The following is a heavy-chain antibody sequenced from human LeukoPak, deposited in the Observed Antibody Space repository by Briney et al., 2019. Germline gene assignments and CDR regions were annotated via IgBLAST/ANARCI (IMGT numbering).Heavy chain of an antibody. V-gene: IGHV3-30-3*01. D-gene: IGHD2/OR15-2a*01. CDR1: GFTFSSFA. CDR3: ARSWTIYDPIDY. Sequence: GRSLRLSYAASGFTFSSFAMHWVRQAPGKGLEWVAVISYDGSNNYYADSVKGRFTISRDNSKNTLYLQMNSLRAEDTAVYYCARSWTIYDPIDYWGQGTLVTVSS. J-gene: IGHJ4*02. CDR2: ISYDGSNN.